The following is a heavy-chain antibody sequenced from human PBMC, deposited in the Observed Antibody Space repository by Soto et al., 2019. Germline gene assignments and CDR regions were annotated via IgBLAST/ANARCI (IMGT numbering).Heavy chain of an antibody. CDR1: GFIFENSG. CDR3: AKNQGVELVPLATVDWFDP. D-gene: IGHD1-26*01. J-gene: IGHJ5*02. CDR2: ISGRGFKK. V-gene: IGHV3-23*01. Sequence: PGGSLRLSCAASGFIFENSGMSWVRQAPGKGLEWISSISGRGFKKYYADSVKGRFTISRDNSKSTVYLELNNLSAEDTAVYHCAKNQGVELVPLATVDWFDPWGQGSVVTVSS.